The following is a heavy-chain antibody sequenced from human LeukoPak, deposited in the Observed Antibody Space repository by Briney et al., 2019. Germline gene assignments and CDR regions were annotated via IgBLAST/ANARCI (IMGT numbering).Heavy chain of an antibody. J-gene: IGHJ6*02. CDR3: ARDRESDFWSGYRYYYYYYGMDV. Sequence: GGSLRLSCAASGFTFSSYAMHWVRQAPGKGLEYVSAISSNGGSTYYANSVKGRFTISRDNSKNTLYLQMGSLRAEDMAVYYCARDRESDFWSGYRYYYYYYGMDVWGQGTTVTVSS. CDR1: GFTFSSYA. D-gene: IGHD3-3*01. CDR2: ISSNGGST. V-gene: IGHV3-64*01.